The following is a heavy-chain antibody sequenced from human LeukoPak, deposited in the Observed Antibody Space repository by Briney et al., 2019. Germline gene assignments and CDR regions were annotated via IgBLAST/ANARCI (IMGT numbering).Heavy chain of an antibody. J-gene: IGHJ4*02. D-gene: IGHD6-19*01. CDR3: AKEPVAGLLGVYYLDY. Sequence: GGSLRLSCTVSGFTVSSNSMSWVRQAPGKGLEWVSAISGSGGSTYYADSVKGRFTISRDNSKNTLYLQMNSLRAEDTAVYYCAKEPVAGLLGVYYLDYWGQGTLVTVSS. V-gene: IGHV3-23*01. CDR2: ISGSGGST. CDR1: GFTVSSNS.